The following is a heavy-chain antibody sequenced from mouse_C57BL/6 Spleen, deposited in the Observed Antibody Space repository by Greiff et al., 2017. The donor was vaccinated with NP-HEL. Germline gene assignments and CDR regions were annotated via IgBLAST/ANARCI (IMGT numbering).Heavy chain of an antibody. CDR3: ARHRLEGMDY. J-gene: IGHJ4*01. Sequence: QVQLQQPGAELVMPGASVKLSCKASGYTFTSYWMHWVKQRPGQGLEWIGEIDPSDSYTTYNQKFKGKSTLTVDKSSSTAYMQLSSLTPEDSAVYYCARHRLEGMDYWGQGTSVTVSS. CDR1: GYTFTSYW. CDR2: IDPSDSYT. D-gene: IGHD2-10*02. V-gene: IGHV1-69*01.